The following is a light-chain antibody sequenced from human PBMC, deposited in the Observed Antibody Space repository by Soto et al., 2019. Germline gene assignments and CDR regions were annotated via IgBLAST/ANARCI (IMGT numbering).Light chain of an antibody. V-gene: IGKV1-5*03. CDR1: QTIKNW. CDR3: QQYIAFSIT. CDR2: EAS. Sequence: DIPMTQSPSTLSASVGDRVTITCRASQTIKNWLAWYQQRPGKAPKLLIYEASTLEGGVPSRFSGSGSGTEFTLTISSLQPDDFGVYYCQQYIAFSITFGGGTKVEIK. J-gene: IGKJ4*01.